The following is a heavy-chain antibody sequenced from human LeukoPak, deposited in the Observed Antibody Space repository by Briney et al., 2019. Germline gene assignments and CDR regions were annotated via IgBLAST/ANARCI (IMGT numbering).Heavy chain of an antibody. CDR3: ARGAAGAFDI. CDR2: IWYDGSNK. D-gene: IGHD6-13*01. Sequence: PGGSLRLSCAASGFXFSSFGFHWVRQAPGKGLQWVAVIWYDGSNKKYVDSVKGRFTISRDNSKNTLYLQMNSLRAEDTAVYYCARGAAGAFDIWGQGTMVTVSS. V-gene: IGHV3-33*01. J-gene: IGHJ3*02. CDR1: GFXFSSFG.